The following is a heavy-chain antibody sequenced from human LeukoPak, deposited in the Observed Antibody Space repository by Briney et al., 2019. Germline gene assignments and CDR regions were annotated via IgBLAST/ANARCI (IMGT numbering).Heavy chain of an antibody. D-gene: IGHD7-27*01. J-gene: IGHJ4*02. V-gene: IGHV4-4*07. CDR2: IYSSGST. Sequence: SETLSLTCTVSGGSINNYYWSWVRQPAGKGLEWIGRIYSSGSTNYNPSLKSRVTMPVDTSNNQFSLKLNPVTAADTAVYYCARAELGLYFFDYWGQGTLVTVSS. CDR1: GGSINNYY. CDR3: ARAELGLYFFDY.